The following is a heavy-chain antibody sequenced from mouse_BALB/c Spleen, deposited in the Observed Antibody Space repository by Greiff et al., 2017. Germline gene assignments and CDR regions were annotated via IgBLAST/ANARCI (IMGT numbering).Heavy chain of an antibody. CDR1: GDSITSGY. D-gene: IGHD2-1*01. CDR3: ARSLYGNYGYFDV. V-gene: IGHV3-8*02. Sequence: EVKLVESGPSLVKPSQTLSLTCSVTGDSITSGYWNWIRKFPGNKLEYMGYISYSGSTYYNPSLKSRISITRDTSKNQYYLQLNSVTTEDTATYYCARSLYGNYGYFDVWGAGTTVTVSS. J-gene: IGHJ1*01. CDR2: ISYSGST.